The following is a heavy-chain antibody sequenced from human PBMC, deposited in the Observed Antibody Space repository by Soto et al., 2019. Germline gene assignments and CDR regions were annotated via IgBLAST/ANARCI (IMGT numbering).Heavy chain of an antibody. CDR1: GDSMTTIGYY. V-gene: IGHV4-31*03. CDR3: SRLRDTYFFDS. Sequence: QVHLQESGPGLVKPSQTLSLTCSVSGDSMTTIGYYWSWVRQHPGKGLEWIGYIYHTGSTYYNPSLKSRVTISLDTSKQQFSLNLTSVTAADTAMYYCSRLRDTYFFDSWGQGTLVTVSS. CDR2: IYHTGST. J-gene: IGHJ4*02. D-gene: IGHD3-10*01.